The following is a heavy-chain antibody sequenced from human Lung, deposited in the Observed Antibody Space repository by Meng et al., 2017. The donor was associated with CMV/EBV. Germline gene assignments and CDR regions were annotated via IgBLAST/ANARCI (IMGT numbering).Heavy chain of an antibody. D-gene: IGHD3-3*02. Sequence: ASVKVSXKASAYTFIGYNMHWVRQAPGQGLEWVGWVNPNSGVTGYAQKFLGRVTMTSDTSITTAYMELTWLTYDDTAVYYCARHFPSGLDGFDIWGQGTVVTVSS. CDR3: ARHFPSGLDGFDI. CDR1: AYTFIGYN. J-gene: IGHJ3*02. CDR2: VNPNSGVT. V-gene: IGHV1-2*02.